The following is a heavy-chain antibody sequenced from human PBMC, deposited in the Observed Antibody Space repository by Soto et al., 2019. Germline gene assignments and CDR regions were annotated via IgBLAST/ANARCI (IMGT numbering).Heavy chain of an antibody. CDR3: ARTSGGYSSSFMVRTYNYGMDV. V-gene: IGHV1-69*01. CDR1: GGTFSSYA. Sequence: QVQLVKSGAEVKKPGSSVKVSCKASGGTFSSYAISWVRQAPGQGLEWMGGIIPIFGTANYAQKFQGRVTITADESTITAYMELSSLSSEETAVYYCARTSGGYSSSFMVRTYNYGMDVWGQGTPVTFAS. CDR2: IIPIFGTA. D-gene: IGHD6-6*01. J-gene: IGHJ6*02.